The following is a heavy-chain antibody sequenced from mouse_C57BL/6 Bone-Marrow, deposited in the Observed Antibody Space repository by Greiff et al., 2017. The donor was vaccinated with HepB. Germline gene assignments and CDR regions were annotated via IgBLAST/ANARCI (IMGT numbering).Heavy chain of an antibody. V-gene: IGHV1-85*01. D-gene: IGHD2-4*01. CDR3: AYYDYSYAMDY. CDR1: GYTFPSYD. Sequence: LEESGPELVKLGASVKLSCKASGYTFPSYDINWVKQRLGQGLEWIGWIYPQDGSIKYNEKFKGMATLTVDTSSSTAYMDLHSLTSEDSAVYFCAYYDYSYAMDYWGQGTSVTVST. J-gene: IGHJ4*01. CDR2: IYPQDGSI.